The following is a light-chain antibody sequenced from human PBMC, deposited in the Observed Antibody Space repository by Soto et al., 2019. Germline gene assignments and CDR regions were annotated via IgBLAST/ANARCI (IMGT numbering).Light chain of an antibody. Sequence: EIVLTQPPGTLPLSSGERASLSFTSSQSFNSTYFAWYQQKPGQAPRLLIYGASSRATGIPDRFSGSGSGTDFTLTISRLEPEDFAVYYCHQYDSWTFGQGTKVGIK. CDR2: GAS. V-gene: IGKV3-20*01. J-gene: IGKJ1*01. CDR1: QSFNSTY. CDR3: HQYDSWT.